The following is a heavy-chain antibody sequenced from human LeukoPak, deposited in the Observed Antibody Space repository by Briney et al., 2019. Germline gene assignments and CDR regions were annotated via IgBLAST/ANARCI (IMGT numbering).Heavy chain of an antibody. D-gene: IGHD3-22*01. CDR1: GFTFSSYT. CDR2: ISYDGSNK. V-gene: IGHV3-30-3*01. CDR3: ARDCNSYDSSGYSHYYYYGMDV. J-gene: IGHJ6*02. Sequence: PGGSLRLSCAASGFTFSSYTMSWVRQAPGKGLEWVAVISYDGSNKYYADSVKGRFTISRDNSKNTLYLQMNSLRAEDTAVYYCARDCNSYDSSGYSHYYYYGMDVWGQGTTVTVSS.